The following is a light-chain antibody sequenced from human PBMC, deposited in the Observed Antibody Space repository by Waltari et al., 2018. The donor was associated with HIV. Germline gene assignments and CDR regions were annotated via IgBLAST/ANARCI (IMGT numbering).Light chain of an antibody. CDR1: TSDVGGYNS. Sequence: QSALTQPASVSGSPGQSITISCTGTTSDVGGYNSVSWYQQHPGKAPKLMIYEVSNRPAGVSNRFSGSKSGSTASLTISGLQAEDEADYYCSSYTRSTVYVFGTGTKVTVL. J-gene: IGLJ1*01. V-gene: IGLV2-14*01. CDR2: EVS. CDR3: SSYTRSTVYV.